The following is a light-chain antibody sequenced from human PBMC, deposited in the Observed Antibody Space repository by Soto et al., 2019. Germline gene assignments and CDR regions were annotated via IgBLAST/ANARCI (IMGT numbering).Light chain of an antibody. Sequence: EIVLTQSPGTLSLSPGERATLSCRASQSVSSSFLAWYQQKPGQAPRLLIYGASSRATGIPDRFSGSGSGEVFPPTISRLQPEYVAYYYCQQYDTSPCTFGQGTKLEIK. CDR2: GAS. CDR1: QSVSSSF. V-gene: IGKV3-20*01. CDR3: QQYDTSPCT. J-gene: IGKJ2*02.